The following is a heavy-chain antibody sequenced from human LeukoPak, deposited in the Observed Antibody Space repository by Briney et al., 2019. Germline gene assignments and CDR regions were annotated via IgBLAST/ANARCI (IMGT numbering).Heavy chain of an antibody. V-gene: IGHV3-66*01. CDR3: ARDYYDSSGYYYEYYFDY. J-gene: IGHJ4*02. CDR1: GFTVSSNH. D-gene: IGHD3-22*01. CDR2: IYSDGST. Sequence: GGSLRLSCAASGFTVSSNHMSWVRQAPGKGLEWVSIIYSDGSTYYADSVKGRFTISRDNAKNSLYLQMNSLRAEDTAVYYCARDYYDSSGYYYEYYFDYWGQGTLVTVSS.